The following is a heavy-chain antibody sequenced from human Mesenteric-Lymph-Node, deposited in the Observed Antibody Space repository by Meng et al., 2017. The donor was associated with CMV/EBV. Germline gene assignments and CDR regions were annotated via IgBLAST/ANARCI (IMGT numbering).Heavy chain of an antibody. CDR3: ARDLRPGIAAAAGGGYYFDY. V-gene: IGHV4-4*02. Sequence: SSRNWWSWVRQPPGKGLEWIGEIYHSGSTNYNPSLKSRVTISVDKSKNQFSLKLSSVTAADTAVYYCARDLRPGIAAAAGGGYYFDYWGQGTLVTVSS. CDR2: IYHSGST. D-gene: IGHD6-13*01. J-gene: IGHJ4*02. CDR1: SSRNW.